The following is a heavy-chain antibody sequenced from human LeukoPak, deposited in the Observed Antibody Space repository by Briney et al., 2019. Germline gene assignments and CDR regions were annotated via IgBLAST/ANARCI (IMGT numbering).Heavy chain of an antibody. D-gene: IGHD3-16*02. V-gene: IGHV4-61*02. Sequence: PSETLSLTCTVSGGSISSGSYYWRWIRQPAGKGLERIGRIYNSGSTNYNPSLKSRVTISVDTSKNQFSLKLSSVTAADTAVYYCAGGSTYYDYVWGSYRYNWFDPWGQGTLVTVSS. CDR2: IYNSGST. CDR1: GGSISSGSYY. CDR3: AGGSTYYDYVWGSYRYNWFDP. J-gene: IGHJ5*02.